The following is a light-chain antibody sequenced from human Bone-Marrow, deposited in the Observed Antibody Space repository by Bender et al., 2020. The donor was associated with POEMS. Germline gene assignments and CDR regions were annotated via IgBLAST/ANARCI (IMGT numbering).Light chain of an antibody. CDR2: EVR. J-gene: IGLJ2*01. CDR1: SFDIGHYDY. CDR3: SSSTATGTV. Sequence: QSALTQPASVSGSPGQSITISCTGTSFDIGHYDYVSWYQQHPGRPPKLIISEVRHRPAGASRRFSGSKSDNAASPAISGLPAEDEAHYFCSSSTATGTVFGGGTKLTVL. V-gene: IGLV2-14*03.